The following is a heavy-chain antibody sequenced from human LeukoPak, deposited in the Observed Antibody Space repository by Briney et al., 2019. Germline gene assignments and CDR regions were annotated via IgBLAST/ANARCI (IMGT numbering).Heavy chain of an antibody. CDR2: ISAYNGNT. CDR3: ARVSSTSESHPFDY. J-gene: IGHJ4*02. D-gene: IGHD2-2*01. CDR1: GYTFTSYG. Sequence: GASVKVSCKASGYTFTSYGISWVRQAPGQGLEWMGWISAYNGNTNYAQKLQGRVTMTTDTSTSTAYMELRSLRSDDTAVYYCARVSSTSESHPFDYWGQGTLVTVSS. V-gene: IGHV1-18*01.